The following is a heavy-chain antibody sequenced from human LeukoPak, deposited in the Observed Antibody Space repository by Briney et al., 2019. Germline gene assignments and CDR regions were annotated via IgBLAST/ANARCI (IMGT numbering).Heavy chain of an antibody. Sequence: ASVKVSCKASGGTFSSYTISWVRQAPGQGLEWMGRIIPILGIANYAQKFQGRVTITADKSTSTAYMELRSLRSEDTAVYYCARELGVGDGYNSHVNRNWFDPWGQGTLVTVSS. CDR3: ARELGVGDGYNSHVNRNWFDP. V-gene: IGHV1-69*04. J-gene: IGHJ5*02. D-gene: IGHD5-24*01. CDR2: IIPILGIA. CDR1: GGTFSSYT.